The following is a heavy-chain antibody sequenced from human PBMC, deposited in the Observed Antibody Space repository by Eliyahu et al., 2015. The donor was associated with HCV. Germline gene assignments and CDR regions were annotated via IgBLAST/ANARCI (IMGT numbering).Heavy chain of an antibody. CDR3: ARDRQGVTSKYHYFDV. V-gene: IGHV1-69*04. CDR1: XGLFTSYT. Sequence: QVRLVQSGAEVKRSGSSVKVXXKXXXGLFTSYTISWLRQAPGQGXEWMGRSIPTLGIAAYASKXQGRVTITADKSTSTVYMQLTSLTYEDTALYFCARDRQGVTSKYHYFDVWGQGTLVSVS. CDR2: SIPTLGIA. D-gene: IGHD4-17*01. J-gene: IGHJ4*02.